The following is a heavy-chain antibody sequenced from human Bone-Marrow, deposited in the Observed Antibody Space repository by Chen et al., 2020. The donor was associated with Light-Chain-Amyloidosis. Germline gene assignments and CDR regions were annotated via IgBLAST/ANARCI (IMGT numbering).Heavy chain of an antibody. CDR2: IIPIFGRT. CDR1: GATFSHYA. D-gene: IGHD2-15*01. Sequence: VQLVQSGAEVKKPGSSVKVSCEASGATFSHYAFSWVRQAPGQGLEWIGGIIPIFGRTNYAQKVQGRVTITADEATSIAYMGLSSLRSDDTAIYFCARETLASWRPYYFDFWGQGTLVTVAS. J-gene: IGHJ4*02. V-gene: IGHV1-69*01. CDR3: ARETLASWRPYYFDF.